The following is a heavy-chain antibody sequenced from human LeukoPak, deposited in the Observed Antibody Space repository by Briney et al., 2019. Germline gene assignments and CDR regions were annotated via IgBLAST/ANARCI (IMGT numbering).Heavy chain of an antibody. J-gene: IGHJ4*02. D-gene: IGHD4-23*01. CDR2: IYYSGST. Sequence: PSETLSLTCTVSGGSISSYYWSWIRQPPGKGLEWIGYIYYSGSTNYNPSLKSRVTISVDTSKNQFSLKLSSVTAADTAVYYCASHDYGGNFYFDYWGQGTLVTVSS. CDR3: ASHDYGGNFYFDY. CDR1: GGSISSYY. V-gene: IGHV4-59*01.